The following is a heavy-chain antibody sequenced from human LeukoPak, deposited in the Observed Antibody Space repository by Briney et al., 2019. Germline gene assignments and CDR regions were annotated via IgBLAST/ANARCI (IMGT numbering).Heavy chain of an antibody. CDR1: GYTFTSYG. CDR3: ARDLRSSSSDWFDP. V-gene: IGHV1-18*01. J-gene: IGHJ5*02. CDR2: ISAYNGNT. Sequence: ASVKVSCKASGYTFTSYGISWGRQAPGQGREWMGWISAYNGNTNYAQKLQGRVTMTTDTSTSTAYMELRSLRSDDTAVYYCARDLRSSSSDWFDPGGQGTLVTVSS. D-gene: IGHD6-6*01.